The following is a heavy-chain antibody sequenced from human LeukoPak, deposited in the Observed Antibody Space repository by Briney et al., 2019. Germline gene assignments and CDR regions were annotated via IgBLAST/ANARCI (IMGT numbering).Heavy chain of an antibody. J-gene: IGHJ6*02. Sequence: ASVKVSCKASGYTFTSYGISWVRQAPGQGLEWMGWISAYNDNTNYAQKLQGRVTMTTDTSTSTAYMELRSLRSDDTAVYYCAGGDSSDPYYYYGMDVWGQGTTVTVSS. CDR2: ISAYNDNT. V-gene: IGHV1-18*01. D-gene: IGHD3-22*01. CDR1: GYTFTSYG. CDR3: AGGDSSDPYYYYGMDV.